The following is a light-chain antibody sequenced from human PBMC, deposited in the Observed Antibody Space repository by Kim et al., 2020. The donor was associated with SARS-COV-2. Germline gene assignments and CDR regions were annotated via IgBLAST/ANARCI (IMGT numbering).Light chain of an antibody. CDR3: NSRDSNDNVV. CDR2: GKN. J-gene: IGLJ2*01. V-gene: IGLV3-19*01. CDR1: SLRSYY. Sequence: VALGQTVRMTCQGDSLRSYYATWYQQKQGQATILVIYGKNNRPSGIQDRFCGSRSGNTASLTITGTQAGDEADYYCNSRDSNDNVVFGGGTQLTVL.